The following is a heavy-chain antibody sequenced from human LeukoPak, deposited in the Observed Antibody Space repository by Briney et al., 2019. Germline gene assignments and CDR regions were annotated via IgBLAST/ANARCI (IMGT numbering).Heavy chain of an antibody. CDR3: ARVKYSDSSFDY. CDR2: ISNSRTTI. V-gene: IGHV3-48*03. CDR1: GFTFTSHE. D-gene: IGHD6-6*01. Sequence: GGSLRPSCAASGFTFTSHELDWVRQAPGKGLEWTAHISNSRTTIHTYYAGSVRGRFTISRDNAKNLLFLEMNNLRVDDTGVYYCARVKYSDSSFDYWGQGTLVTVSS. J-gene: IGHJ4*02.